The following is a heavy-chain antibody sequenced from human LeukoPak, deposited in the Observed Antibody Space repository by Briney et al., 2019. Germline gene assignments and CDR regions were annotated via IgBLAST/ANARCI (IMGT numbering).Heavy chain of an antibody. CDR3: ARAMCSGGRCYSGPFDP. V-gene: IGHV4-59*01. CDR2: IYYSGST. CDR1: GGSISSYY. Sequence: PSETLSLTCTVSGGSISSYYWSWIRQPPGKGLEWIGYIYYSGSTNYNPSLKSRVTISVDTSKNQFSLKMSSVTAADTAVYYCARAMCSGGRCYSGPFDPWGQGTLVTVSS. D-gene: IGHD2-15*01. J-gene: IGHJ5*02.